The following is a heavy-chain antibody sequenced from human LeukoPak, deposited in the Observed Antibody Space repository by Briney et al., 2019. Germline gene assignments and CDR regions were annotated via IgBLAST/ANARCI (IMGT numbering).Heavy chain of an antibody. CDR2: ISGISSNNI. Sequence: GGSLRLSCAASGLTFSSHWMHWVRQAPGKGLEWVSYISGISSNNIYYADSVKGRFTISRDNAKNSLYLQMNSLRDEDTAVYYCAQKGGADNWGQGTLVTVSS. J-gene: IGHJ4*02. CDR1: GLTFSSHW. V-gene: IGHV3-48*02. CDR3: AQKGGADN. D-gene: IGHD2-15*01.